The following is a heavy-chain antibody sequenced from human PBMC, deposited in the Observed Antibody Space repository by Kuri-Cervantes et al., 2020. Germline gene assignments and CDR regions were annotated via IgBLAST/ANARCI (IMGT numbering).Heavy chain of an antibody. D-gene: IGHD6-19*01. CDR1: GGTFSSYA. CDR2: IIPIFGTA. V-gene: IGHV1-69*06. CDR3: AVPSSSGWYFDH. J-gene: IGHJ4*02. Sequence: SVKVSCKASGGTFSSYAISWVRQAPGQGLEWMGGIIPIFGTANYAQKFQGRVTITADKSTSTAYMELSSLGSEDTAVYYCAVPSSSGWYFDHWGQGTLVTVSS.